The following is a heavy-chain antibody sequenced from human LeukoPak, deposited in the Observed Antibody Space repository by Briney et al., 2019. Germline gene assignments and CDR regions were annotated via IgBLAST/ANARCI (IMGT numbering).Heavy chain of an antibody. Sequence: GGSLRLSCAASGFTFSRYWMSWVRQAPGKGLEWVANIARDGSEENYVDSVRGRFTISRDIAKNSLYLQMNSLRAEDTAVYYCARESTEERPGCWGQGTLVVVSS. CDR2: IARDGSEE. CDR3: ARESTEERPGC. V-gene: IGHV3-7*01. D-gene: IGHD1-1*01. J-gene: IGHJ4*02. CDR1: GFTFSRYW.